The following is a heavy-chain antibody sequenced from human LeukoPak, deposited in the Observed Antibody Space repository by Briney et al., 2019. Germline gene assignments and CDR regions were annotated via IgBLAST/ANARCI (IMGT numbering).Heavy chain of an antibody. CDR2: FDPEDGET. CDR3: ATDRLPDLVGATDYYYGMDI. Sequence: ASVKVSCKVSGYTLTELSMHWVRQAPGKGLEWMGGFDPEDGETIYAQKFQGRVTMTEDTSTDTAYMELSSLRSEDTAVYYCATDRLPDLVGATDYYYGMDIWGQGTTVTVSS. CDR1: GYTLTELS. V-gene: IGHV1-24*01. J-gene: IGHJ6*02. D-gene: IGHD1-26*01.